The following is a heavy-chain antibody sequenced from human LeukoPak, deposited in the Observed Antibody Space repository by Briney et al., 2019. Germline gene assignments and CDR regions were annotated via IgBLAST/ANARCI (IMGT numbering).Heavy chain of an antibody. J-gene: IGHJ4*02. Sequence: GGSLRLSCAASGFTFSSYWMHWVRQAPGKGLVWVSRISEDGSSTYYADSEKGRFTISRDNAKNTLYLQMNSLRAEDTAVYYRARDEVGVGATHDYWGQGTLVTVSS. D-gene: IGHD1-26*01. V-gene: IGHV3-74*01. CDR2: ISEDGSST. CDR3: ARDEVGVGATHDY. CDR1: GFTFSSYW.